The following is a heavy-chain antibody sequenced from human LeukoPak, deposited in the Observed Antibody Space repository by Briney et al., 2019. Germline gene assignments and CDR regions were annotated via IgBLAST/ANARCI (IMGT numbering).Heavy chain of an antibody. Sequence: NSSETLSLTCTVSGGSFTTYYWSWIRQPAGKGLEWIGHIDSSGTTNYNPSLKSRVTMSTDTSKNQFSLKLSSVTAADTAIYYCARDAKYYYGSRAFFFYEYWGQGTLLTVSS. CDR3: ARDAKYYYGSRAFFFYEY. V-gene: IGHV4-4*07. CDR2: IDSSGTT. CDR1: GGSFTTYY. J-gene: IGHJ4*02. D-gene: IGHD3-10*01.